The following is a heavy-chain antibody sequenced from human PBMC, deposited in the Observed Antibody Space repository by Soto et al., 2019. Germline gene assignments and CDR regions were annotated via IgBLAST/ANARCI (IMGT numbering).Heavy chain of an antibody. CDR1: GDSISSIKW. J-gene: IGHJ4*02. Sequence: QVQLQESGPGVMKPSGTLSLTCTVSGDSISSIKWWSWVRQPPGERLEWIGEVFHSGTANYSPSLRSRLTFSVDTSKNEFSLKLTSVTAADTAVYYSASASGDYLVLGGYFLDSWGQGTLVTVSS. V-gene: IGHV4-4*02. CDR3: ASASGDYLVLGGYFLDS. D-gene: IGHD4-17*01. CDR2: VFHSGTA.